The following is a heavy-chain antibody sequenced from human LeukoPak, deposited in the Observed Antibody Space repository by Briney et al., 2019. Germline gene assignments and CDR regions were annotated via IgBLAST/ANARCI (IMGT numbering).Heavy chain of an antibody. Sequence: GGSLRLSCAASGFTFDDYAMHWARQAPGKGLEWVSGINWNRGIIGYADSVKGRFTISRDSAKNSLYLQMNSLRAEDTALYYCVKDIGGWYHGVDYWGQGTLVTVSS. J-gene: IGHJ4*02. CDR3: VKDIGGWYHGVDY. D-gene: IGHD6-19*01. CDR2: INWNRGII. V-gene: IGHV3-9*01. CDR1: GFTFDDYA.